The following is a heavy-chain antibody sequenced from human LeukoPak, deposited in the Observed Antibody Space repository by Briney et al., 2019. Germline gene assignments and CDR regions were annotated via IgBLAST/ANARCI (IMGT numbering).Heavy chain of an antibody. CDR3: ARVYCSGGSCYLYWYFDL. CDR1: GFTFSSYW. D-gene: IGHD2-15*01. V-gene: IGHV3-7*01. Sequence: GGSLRLSCAASGFTFSSYWMSWVRQAPGKGLEWVANIKQDGSEKYYVDSVKGRFTISRDNAKNSLYLQMNSLRAEDTAVYYCARVYCSGGSCYLYWYFDLWGRGTLVTVSS. J-gene: IGHJ2*01. CDR2: IKQDGSEK.